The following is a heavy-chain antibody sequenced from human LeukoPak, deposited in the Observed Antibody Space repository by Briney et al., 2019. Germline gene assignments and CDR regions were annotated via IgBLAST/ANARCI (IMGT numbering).Heavy chain of an antibody. CDR1: GYTFTNYA. J-gene: IGHJ4*02. CDR2: INAGDGNT. CDR3: ARGIWTGRTNYYLDN. Sequence: ASVKVSCQASGYTFTNYAIHWVRLAPGQGLEWMGWINAGDGNTKYSQKFQGRAVITRDKSATTAYMELSSLRSEDTAVYHCARGIWTGRTNYYLDNWGQGILVTVSS. V-gene: IGHV1-3*01. D-gene: IGHD3/OR15-3a*01.